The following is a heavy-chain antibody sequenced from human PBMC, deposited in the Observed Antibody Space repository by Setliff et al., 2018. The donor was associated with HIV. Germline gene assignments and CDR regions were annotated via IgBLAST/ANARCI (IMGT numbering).Heavy chain of an antibody. Sequence: GGSLRLSCAASGLTFSTSWMQWVRQSPGEGLLWVARLNPEANYIHYADSVKGRFTISRDDAKNTLYLQMNSLRTEDTAVYYCVRDTFDGRSYYGWDVWGQGTTVTVSS. CDR1: GLTFSTSW. D-gene: IGHD3-9*01. J-gene: IGHJ6*02. CDR2: LNPEANYI. V-gene: IGHV3-74*01. CDR3: VRDTFDGRSYYGWDV.